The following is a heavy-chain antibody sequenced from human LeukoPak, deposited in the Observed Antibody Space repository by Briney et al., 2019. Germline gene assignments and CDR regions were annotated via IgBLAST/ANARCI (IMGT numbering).Heavy chain of an antibody. CDR3: ARYSGTYRDY. Sequence: PGGSLRLSCAASGFTFSSYAMSWVRQAPGKGLEWVSSITGSSSYILYADSVKGRFTISRDNAKNSLYLQLNSLRAEDTAVYYCARYSGTYRDYWGQGTLVTVSS. CDR2: ITGSSSYI. D-gene: IGHD1-26*01. V-gene: IGHV3-21*04. J-gene: IGHJ4*02. CDR1: GFTFSSYA.